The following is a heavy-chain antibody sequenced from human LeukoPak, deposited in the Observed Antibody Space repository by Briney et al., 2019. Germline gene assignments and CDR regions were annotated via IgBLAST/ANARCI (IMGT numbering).Heavy chain of an antibody. CDR3: TTLGYHLDS. D-gene: IGHD3-22*01. V-gene: IGHV3-48*03. CDR1: GFAFSAYE. J-gene: IGHJ4*02. Sequence: GGSLRLSCAATGFAFSAYEMNWVRQAPGKGLEWVAYSSGSDTMIYYADSVKGRFVISRDNARSSLYLQMNSLRAEDTALYYCTTLGYHLDSWGQGTLVTVSS. CDR2: SSGSDTMI.